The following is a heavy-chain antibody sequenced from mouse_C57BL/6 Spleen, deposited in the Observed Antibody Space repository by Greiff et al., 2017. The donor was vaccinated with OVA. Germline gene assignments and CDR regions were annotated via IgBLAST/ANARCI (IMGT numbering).Heavy chain of an antibody. Sequence: VQLQQPGAELVRPGTSVKLSCKASGYTFTSYWMHWVKQRPGQGLEWIGVIDPSDSYTNYNQKFKGKATLTVDTSSSTAYMQLSSLTSEDSAVYYCARDDYGSSSFPWFAYWGQGTLVTVSA. V-gene: IGHV1-59*01. J-gene: IGHJ3*01. D-gene: IGHD1-1*01. CDR3: ARDDYGSSSFPWFAY. CDR1: GYTFTSYW. CDR2: IDPSDSYT.